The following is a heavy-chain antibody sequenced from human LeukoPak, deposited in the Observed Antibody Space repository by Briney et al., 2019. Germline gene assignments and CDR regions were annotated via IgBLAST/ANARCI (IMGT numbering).Heavy chain of an antibody. Sequence: SETLSLTCTVSGGSISSYYWSWIRQPPGKGLEWIGYIHYSGSTNYNPSLKSRVTISVDTSKSQFSLNLSSVTAADTAVYYCARGSGWYLYWGQGTLVTVSS. CDR1: GGSISSYY. J-gene: IGHJ4*02. V-gene: IGHV4-59*01. CDR3: ARGSGWYLY. CDR2: IHYSGST. D-gene: IGHD6-19*01.